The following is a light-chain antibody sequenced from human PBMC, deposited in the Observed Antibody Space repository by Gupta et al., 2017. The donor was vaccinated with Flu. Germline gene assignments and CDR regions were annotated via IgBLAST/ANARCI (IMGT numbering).Light chain of an antibody. J-gene: IGLJ1*01. Sequence: TSSDIGGFDYVSWYQLHPGKAPKLMIYDVTERPSGVSNRFSGSRSGNTASLTVSGLQADDEADYYCCSYAGTYTFVFGTGTKVTVL. CDR2: DVT. CDR1: SSDIGGFDY. V-gene: IGLV2-11*01. CDR3: CSYAGTYTFV.